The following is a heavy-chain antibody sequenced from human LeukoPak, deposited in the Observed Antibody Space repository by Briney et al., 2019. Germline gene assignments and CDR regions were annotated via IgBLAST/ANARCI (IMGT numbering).Heavy chain of an antibody. CDR1: GFTFSSYG. Sequence: PGRSLRLSCAASGFTFSSYGMHWVRQAPGKGLEWVAVISYDGSNKYYADSVKGRFTISRDNSKNTLYLQMNSLRAEDTAVYYCAKIYHGIGTQYSSSSVYWGQGTLVTVSS. J-gene: IGHJ4*02. CDR3: AKIYHGIGTQYSSSSVY. CDR2: ISYDGSNK. V-gene: IGHV3-30*18. D-gene: IGHD6-6*01.